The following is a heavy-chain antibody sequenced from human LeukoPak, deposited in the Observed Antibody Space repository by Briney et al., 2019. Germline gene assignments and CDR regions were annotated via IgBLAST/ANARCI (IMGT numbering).Heavy chain of an antibody. CDR3: ARDRDYYGSGSYSGFDP. V-gene: IGHV1-2*02. CDR1: GYTFTGYY. J-gene: IGHJ5*02. D-gene: IGHD3-10*01. CDR2: INPNSGGT. Sequence: ASVKVSCKASGYTFTGYYMHWVRQAPGQGLEWMGWINPNSGGTNYAQKFQGRVTMTRDTSISTAYMELSRLRSDDTAVYYCARDRDYYGSGSYSGFDPWGQGTLVTVSS.